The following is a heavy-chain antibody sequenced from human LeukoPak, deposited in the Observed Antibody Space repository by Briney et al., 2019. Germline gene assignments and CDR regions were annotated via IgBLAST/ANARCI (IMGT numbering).Heavy chain of an antibody. D-gene: IGHD6-13*01. J-gene: IGHJ4*02. Sequence: PGGSLRLSCAASGFTFSSYWMSWVRQAPGKGLEWVANIKEDASEKYYVDSVKGRFTISRDNARNSLYLQMNSLRAEDTAVYYCARTIVAAGLYYFEYWGQGTLLTVSS. CDR2: IKEDASEK. CDR3: ARTIVAAGLYYFEY. V-gene: IGHV3-7*01. CDR1: GFTFSSYW.